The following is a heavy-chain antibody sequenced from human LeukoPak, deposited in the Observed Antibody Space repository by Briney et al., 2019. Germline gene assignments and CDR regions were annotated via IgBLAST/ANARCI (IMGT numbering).Heavy chain of an antibody. D-gene: IGHD6-19*01. Sequence: PGGSLRLSCAASGFTFSSYSMNWVRQAPGKGLEWVSSISSSSSYIYYADSVKGRFTISRDNAKNSLYLQMNSLRAEDTAVYYCARDGAIAVAGSLDYWGQGTLVTVSS. CDR3: ARDGAIAVAGSLDY. CDR1: GFTFSSYS. V-gene: IGHV3-21*01. CDR2: ISSSSSYI. J-gene: IGHJ4*02.